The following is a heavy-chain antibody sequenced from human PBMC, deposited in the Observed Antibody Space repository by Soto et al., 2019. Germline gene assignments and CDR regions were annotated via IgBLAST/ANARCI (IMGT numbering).Heavy chain of an antibody. V-gene: IGHV3-15*07. Sequence: EVQLVDSGGGLVKPGGSLRLSCAASGFTFSNAWMNWVRQAPGKGLEWVGLIKSKTDGGTTDDAEPVKGRFTISRDDSKHTLYLQMNSLKTEDTAVYYCTTDHNYEDFDYWGQGTLVTVSA. CDR1: GFTFSNAW. CDR2: IKSKTDGGTT. J-gene: IGHJ4*02. CDR3: TTDHNYEDFDY. D-gene: IGHD4-4*01.